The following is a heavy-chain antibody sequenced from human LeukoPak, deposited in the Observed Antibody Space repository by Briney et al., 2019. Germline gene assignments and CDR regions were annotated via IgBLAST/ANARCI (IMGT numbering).Heavy chain of an antibody. CDR3: ASLDTAMATFDY. J-gene: IGHJ4*02. V-gene: IGHV4-39*01. D-gene: IGHD5-18*01. Sequence: SETLSLTCTVSGGSISSSSYYLGWIRQPPGKGLEWIGSIYYSGSTYYNPSLKSRVTISVDTPKNQFSLKLSSVTAADTAVYYCASLDTAMATFDYWGQGTLVTVSS. CDR1: GGSISSSSYY. CDR2: IYYSGST.